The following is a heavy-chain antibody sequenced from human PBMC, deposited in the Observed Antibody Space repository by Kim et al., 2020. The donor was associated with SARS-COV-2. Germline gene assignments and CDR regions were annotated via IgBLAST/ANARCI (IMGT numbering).Heavy chain of an antibody. Sequence: ASVKVSCKATGYTFTSYGISWVRQAHGQGLEWMGWIGTYSVKRNFAERFKDRIDMTVDISTSTAYMELRTLTSDDTAVYFCARDRWTPYGQGRFDYWGQGTLVSVSS. J-gene: IGHJ4*02. CDR1: GYTFTSYG. V-gene: IGHV1-18*01. CDR2: IGTYSVKR. D-gene: IGHD2-21*01. CDR3: ARDRWTPYGQGRFDY.